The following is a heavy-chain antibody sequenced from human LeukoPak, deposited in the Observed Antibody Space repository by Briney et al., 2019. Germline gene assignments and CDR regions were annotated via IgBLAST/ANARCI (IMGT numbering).Heavy chain of an antibody. CDR3: TKAELGYYDILTGQYKDSWFDP. J-gene: IGHJ5*02. V-gene: IGHV3-9*01. CDR2: IGWNSGGI. D-gene: IGHD3-9*01. CDR1: GFNFNDYA. Sequence: GGSLRLSCVVSGFNFNDYAMHWVRQVPGKGLEWVSGIGWNSGGIVYADSVKGRFTISRDNAKNSLYLQMNSLRPEDTALYYCTKAELGYYDILTGQYKDSWFDPWGPGSLVTVSS.